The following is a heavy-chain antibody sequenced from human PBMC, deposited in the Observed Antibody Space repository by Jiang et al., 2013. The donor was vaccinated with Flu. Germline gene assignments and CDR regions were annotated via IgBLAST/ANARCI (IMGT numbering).Heavy chain of an antibody. Sequence: VQLLESGGGLVQPGRSLRLSCTASGFTFGDYAMSWVRQAPGKGLEWVGFIRSKAYGGTTEYAASVKGRFTISRDDSKSIAYLQMNSLKTEDTAVYYCTREYQGSDAFDIWGQGTMVTVSS. CDR2: IRSKAYGGTT. CDR1: GFTFGDYA. CDR3: TREYQGSDAFDI. V-gene: IGHV3-49*04. J-gene: IGHJ3*02.